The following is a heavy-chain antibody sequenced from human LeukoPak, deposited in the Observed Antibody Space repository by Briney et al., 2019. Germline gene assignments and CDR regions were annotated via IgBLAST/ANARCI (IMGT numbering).Heavy chain of an antibody. CDR1: GYSFTGYY. J-gene: IGHJ4*02. V-gene: IGHV1-18*04. D-gene: IGHD3-9*01. CDR3: ARGILLRYFDWLPTIDY. Sequence: ASVKVSCKASGYSFTGYYIHWVRQAPGQGLTWMGWINPYNGNTNYAQKLQGRVTMTIDTSTSTAYMELRSLRSDDTAVYYCARGILLRYFDWLPTIDYWGQGTLVTVSS. CDR2: INPYNGNT.